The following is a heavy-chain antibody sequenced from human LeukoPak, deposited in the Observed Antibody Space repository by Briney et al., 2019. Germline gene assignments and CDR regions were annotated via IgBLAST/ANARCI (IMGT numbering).Heavy chain of an antibody. Sequence: SSETLSLTCTVSGGSISSGSYYWSWIRQPAGKGLEWIGRIYTSGSTNYNPSLKSRVTISVDTSKNQFSLKLSSVTAADTAVYYCARHFSGYYYGMDVWGQGTPVTVSS. V-gene: IGHV4-61*02. CDR3: ARHFSGYYYGMDV. CDR1: GGSISSGSYY. J-gene: IGHJ6*02. CDR2: IYTSGST. D-gene: IGHD2/OR15-2a*01.